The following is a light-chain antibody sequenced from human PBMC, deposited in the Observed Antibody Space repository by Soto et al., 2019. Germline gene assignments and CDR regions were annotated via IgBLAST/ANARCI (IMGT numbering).Light chain of an antibody. J-gene: IGLJ3*02. Sequence: QSVVTQPPSASGTPGQRVTISCSGSYSNIGSDSVNWYQQLPGTAPKLLIYGNYQRPSGVPDRFSGSKSGTSASLAISGLQSEDEADYYCAAWDDSLTGVVFGGGTKVTVL. CDR2: GNY. CDR1: YSNIGSDS. CDR3: AAWDDSLTGVV. V-gene: IGLV1-44*01.